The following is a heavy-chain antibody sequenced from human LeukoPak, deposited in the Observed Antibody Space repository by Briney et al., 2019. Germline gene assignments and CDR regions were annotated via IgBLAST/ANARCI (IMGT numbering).Heavy chain of an antibody. V-gene: IGHV4-39*01. D-gene: IGHD3-22*01. CDR1: GGSISSDY. CDR2: IYYSGST. J-gene: IGHJ4*02. Sequence: SETLSLTCTVSGGSISSDYWGWIRQPPGKGLEWIGSIYYSGSTYYNPSLKSRVTISVDTSKNQFSLKLSSVTAADTAVYYCARRLYYDSSGYSGNYFDYWGQGTLVTVSS. CDR3: ARRLYYDSSGYSGNYFDY.